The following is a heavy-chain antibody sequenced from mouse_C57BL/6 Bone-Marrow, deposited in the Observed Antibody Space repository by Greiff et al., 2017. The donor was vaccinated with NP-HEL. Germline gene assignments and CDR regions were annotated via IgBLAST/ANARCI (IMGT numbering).Heavy chain of an antibody. V-gene: IGHV14-4*01. Sequence: ESGAELVRPGASVKLSCTASGFNIKDDYMHWVKQRPEQGLEWIGWIDPENGDTEYASKFQGKATITADTSSNTAYLQLSSLTSEDTAVYYCTSYYGSGDYWGQGTTLTVSS. CDR1: GFNIKDDY. CDR3: TSYYGSGDY. J-gene: IGHJ2*01. D-gene: IGHD1-1*01. CDR2: IDPENGDT.